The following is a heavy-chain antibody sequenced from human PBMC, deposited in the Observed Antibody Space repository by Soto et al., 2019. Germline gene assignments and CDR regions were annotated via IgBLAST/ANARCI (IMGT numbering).Heavy chain of an antibody. J-gene: IGHJ6*02. V-gene: IGHV4-30-4*01. CDR3: ARTSLTIFGPSNDYYGMGV. Sequence: SETLSLTCTVSGGSISSGEYYWTWIRQPPGKGLEWIGYISYSGSTHYSPSLKSRVSITVDTSKNQFSLNLASVSAEDTAVYYCARTSLTIFGPSNDYYGMGVWGQGTTVTSP. CDR2: ISYSGST. D-gene: IGHD3-3*01. CDR1: GGSISSGEYY.